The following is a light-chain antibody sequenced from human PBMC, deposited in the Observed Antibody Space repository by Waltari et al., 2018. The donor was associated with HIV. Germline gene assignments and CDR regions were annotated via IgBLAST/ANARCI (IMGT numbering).Light chain of an antibody. V-gene: IGLV1-36*01. Sequence: QSALTQEASVSGTVGQKVTLSCTGDSHNIGAYAVGWYQQISHGAPKTVMFGDSLPSGIPDLFSASKSGTTASLTISGLQPEDEADYYCSAWDYSLSARVFGGGTRLTVL. CDR3: SAWDYSLSARV. CDR1: SHNIGAYA. CDR2: GDS. J-gene: IGLJ3*02.